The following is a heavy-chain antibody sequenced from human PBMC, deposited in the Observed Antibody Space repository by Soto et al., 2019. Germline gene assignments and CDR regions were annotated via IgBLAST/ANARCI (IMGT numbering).Heavy chain of an antibody. CDR3: AGGNFRY. J-gene: IGHJ4*02. Sequence: ASVKVSCKASGYNFNTLDIYWVRQATGHGVEWMGWMNPNSGNTGYAQERRGRVTMTRNTSNTTAYMELTSLTSDDTGVYYCAGGNFRYWGQGTLVTVSS. CDR2: MNPNSGNT. V-gene: IGHV1-8*02. CDR1: GYNFNTLD.